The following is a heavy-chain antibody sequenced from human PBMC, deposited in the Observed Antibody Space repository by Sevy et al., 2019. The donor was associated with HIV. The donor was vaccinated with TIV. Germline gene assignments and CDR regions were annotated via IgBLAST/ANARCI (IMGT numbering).Heavy chain of an antibody. V-gene: IGHV3-30*01. CDR1: RFTFSSYA. CDR3: ARARAATGTRFDP. D-gene: IGHD6-13*01. J-gene: IGHJ5*02. CDR2: IFDDGSKK. Sequence: GGSLRLSCAASRFTFSSYAMHWVRQAPGKGLEWVALIFDDGSKKYAYSVKGRFTISRDNSKNTLYLQMNSLRSDDTAIYYCARARAATGTRFDPWGHGTLVTVSS.